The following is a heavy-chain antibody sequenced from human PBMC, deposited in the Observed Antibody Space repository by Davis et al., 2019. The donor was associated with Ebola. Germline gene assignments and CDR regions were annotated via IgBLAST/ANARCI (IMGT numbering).Heavy chain of an antibody. J-gene: IGHJ5*02. Sequence: SETLSLTCTVSGGSISSSSYYWGWIRQPPGKGLEWIGSIYYSGSTYYNPSLKSRVTISVDTSKNQFSLKLSSVTAADTAVYYCARVGWRQWLVLDHWFDPWGQGTLVTVSS. V-gene: IGHV4-39*01. CDR1: GGSISSSSYY. CDR2: IYYSGST. D-gene: IGHD6-19*01. CDR3: ARVGWRQWLVLDHWFDP.